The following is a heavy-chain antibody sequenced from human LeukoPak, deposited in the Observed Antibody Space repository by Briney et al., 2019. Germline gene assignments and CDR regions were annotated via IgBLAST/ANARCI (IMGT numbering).Heavy chain of an antibody. Sequence: GESLKNSCQGSGYSFTCYWIGWVRELPGKGLECLGVIYPGDFVTSYSPSFQRRVTISPDKSISTAYLQWSSLKASGTAIYYCARHKTYNYYDSSGDAFDIWGQGTMVTVSS. CDR1: GYSFTCYW. CDR2: IYPGDFVT. V-gene: IGHV5-51*01. J-gene: IGHJ3*02. D-gene: IGHD3-22*01. CDR3: ARHKTYNYYDSSGDAFDI.